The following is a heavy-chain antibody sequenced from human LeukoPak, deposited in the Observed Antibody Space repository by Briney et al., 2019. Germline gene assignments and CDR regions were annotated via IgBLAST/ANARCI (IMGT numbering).Heavy chain of an antibody. J-gene: IGHJ4*02. Sequence: GGSLRLSCAASGFTFSNAWMSWVRQAPGKGLEWVGRIKSKTDGGTTDYAAPVKGRFTISRDDSKNTLYLQMNSLKTEDTGVYYCTTALSGWNDADYWGQGTLATVSS. CDR2: IKSKTDGGTT. D-gene: IGHD1-1*01. CDR1: GFTFSNAW. CDR3: TTALSGWNDADY. V-gene: IGHV3-15*01.